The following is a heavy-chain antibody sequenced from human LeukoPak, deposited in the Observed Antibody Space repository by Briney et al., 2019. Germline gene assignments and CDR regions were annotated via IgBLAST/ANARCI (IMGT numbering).Heavy chain of an antibody. V-gene: IGHV4-34*01. Sequence: NPSETLSLTCAVYGGSFSGYYWSWIRQPPGKGLEWIGEINHSGSTNYNPSLKSRVTISVDTSKNQFSLKLSSVTAADTAVYYCARVVGGRIMDVWGKGTTVTVSS. J-gene: IGHJ6*03. CDR3: ARVVGGRIMDV. D-gene: IGHD2-2*01. CDR1: GGSFSGYY. CDR2: INHSGST.